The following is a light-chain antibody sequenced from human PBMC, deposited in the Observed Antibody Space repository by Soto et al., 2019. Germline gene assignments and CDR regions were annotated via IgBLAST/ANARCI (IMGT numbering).Light chain of an antibody. Sequence: QSALTQPRSVSGSPGQSVTISCTGTSSDVGGYNYVSWYQQHPGKAPKLMIYDVSKRPSGVSDRFSGSRAGNTASLTISGLRAEDEADYYCCSYAGNITWVFGGGTKLTVL. V-gene: IGLV2-11*01. CDR2: DVS. J-gene: IGLJ3*02. CDR1: SSDVGGYNY. CDR3: CSYAGNITWV.